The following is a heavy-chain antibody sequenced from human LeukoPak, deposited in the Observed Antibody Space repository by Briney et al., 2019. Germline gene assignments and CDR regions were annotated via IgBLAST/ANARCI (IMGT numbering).Heavy chain of an antibody. D-gene: IGHD3-22*01. CDR2: INHSGST. Sequence: SETLSLTCAVYGGSFSGYYWSWIRQPPGKGLEWIGEINHSGSTNYNPSPKSRVAISVDTSKNQFSLKLSSVTAADTAVYYCAREAYYYDSSGYPDYWGQGTLVTVSS. J-gene: IGHJ4*02. V-gene: IGHV4-34*01. CDR3: AREAYYYDSSGYPDY. CDR1: GGSFSGYY.